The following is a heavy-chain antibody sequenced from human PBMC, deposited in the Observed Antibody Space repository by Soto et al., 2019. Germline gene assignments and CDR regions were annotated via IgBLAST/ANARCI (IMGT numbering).Heavy chain of an antibody. D-gene: IGHD6-13*01. Sequence: SETLSLTCTVSGASVSTDYWVWIRQPPGKGLEWIGYFYYSGSTKYNSSLKSRVTISVDTSKNQFSLKLSSVTAADTAVYYCARDRPGYSSSWYDGYYYYGMDVWGQGTTVTVSS. V-gene: IGHV4-59*02. J-gene: IGHJ6*02. CDR3: ARDRPGYSSSWYDGYYYYGMDV. CDR1: GASVSTDY. CDR2: FYYSGST.